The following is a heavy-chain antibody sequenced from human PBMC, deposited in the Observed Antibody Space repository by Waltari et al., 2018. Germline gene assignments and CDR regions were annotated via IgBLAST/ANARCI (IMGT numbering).Heavy chain of an antibody. V-gene: IGHV3-23*01. D-gene: IGHD2-2*02. CDR2: GGSTET. J-gene: IGHJ3*02. Sequence: DVQLLESGGALVQPGESLRLSCVASGFTFRNFAMGWVRPAPGKGREWVSSGGSTETSYAESVNGRFTISRDNSRNTVFLHMNSLRAEDTARYYCVKDAINGNGIYDPFDIWGQGTMVTVSS. CDR1: GFTFRNFA. CDR3: VKDAINGNGIYDPFDI.